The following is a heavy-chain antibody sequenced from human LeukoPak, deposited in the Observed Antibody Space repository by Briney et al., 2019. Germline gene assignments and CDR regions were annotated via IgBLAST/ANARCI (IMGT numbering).Heavy chain of an antibody. V-gene: IGHV1-2*04. D-gene: IGHD3-10*01. Sequence: GASVKVSCKASGYTFTGYYIHWVRQAPGHGLEWMGWINPNSGGTNYAQKFQGWVTMTRDTSISTAYMELLRSDDTAVYYCARDSGPMVRGVANWFDPWGQGTLVTVSS. CDR1: GYTFTGYY. CDR3: ARDSGPMVRGVANWFDP. CDR2: INPNSGGT. J-gene: IGHJ5*02.